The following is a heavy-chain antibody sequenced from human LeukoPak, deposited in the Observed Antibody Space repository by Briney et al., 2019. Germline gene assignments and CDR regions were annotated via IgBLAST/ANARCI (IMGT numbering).Heavy chain of an antibody. CDR3: ARGPYSSGWYEYDNWYFDL. CDR2: ISSSGSTI. J-gene: IGHJ2*01. CDR1: GFTFSSYE. D-gene: IGHD6-19*01. Sequence: GGSLRLSCAASGFTFSSYEMNWVRQAPGKGLEWVSYISSSGSTIYYADSVKGRFTISRDNAKNSLYLQMNSLRAEDTAVYYCARGPYSSGWYEYDNWYFDLWGRGTLVTVSS. V-gene: IGHV3-48*03.